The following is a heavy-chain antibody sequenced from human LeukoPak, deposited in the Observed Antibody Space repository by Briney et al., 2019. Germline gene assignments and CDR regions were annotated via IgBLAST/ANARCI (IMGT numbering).Heavy chain of an antibody. CDR3: ASYKWMVGEFDP. Sequence: GASVKVSCKASGGTFSSYDINWVRQATGQGLEWMGWMNPNSGNTGYAQKFQGRVTMTRNTSISTAYMELSSLRSEDTAVYYCASYKWMVGEFDPWGQGTLVTVSS. CDR2: MNPNSGNT. J-gene: IGHJ5*02. V-gene: IGHV1-8*02. D-gene: IGHD1-1*01. CDR1: GGTFSSYD.